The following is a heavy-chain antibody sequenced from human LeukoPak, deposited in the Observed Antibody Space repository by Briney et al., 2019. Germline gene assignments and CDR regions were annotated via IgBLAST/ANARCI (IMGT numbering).Heavy chain of an antibody. Sequence: PGRSLRLACAASGFTFSWPGMHWVRQTPGKGLEWVASIWLDGNSENYADSVKGRFTISRDNSKSTLYLELKSLRAEDTAVYYCAKAGFTVTQIDYWGQGTLVTVSS. V-gene: IGHV3-33*06. CDR3: AKAGFTVTQIDY. CDR2: IWLDGNSE. J-gene: IGHJ4*02. D-gene: IGHD3-22*01. CDR1: GFTFSWPG.